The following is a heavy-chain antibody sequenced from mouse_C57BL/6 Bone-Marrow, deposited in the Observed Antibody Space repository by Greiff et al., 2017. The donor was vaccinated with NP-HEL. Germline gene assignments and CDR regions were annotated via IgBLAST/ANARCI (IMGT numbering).Heavy chain of an antibody. D-gene: IGHD1-1*01. Sequence: QVQLQQSGPGLVQPSQSLSITCTVSGFSLTSYGVHWVRQSPGTGLEWLGVIWRGGSTDYNAAFMSRLSITKDNSKSQVFFKMNSLQADDTAIYYCAKNDYGSNYAMDYWGQGTSVTVSS. V-gene: IGHV2-5*01. CDR1: GFSLTSYG. J-gene: IGHJ4*01. CDR3: AKNDYGSNYAMDY. CDR2: IWRGGST.